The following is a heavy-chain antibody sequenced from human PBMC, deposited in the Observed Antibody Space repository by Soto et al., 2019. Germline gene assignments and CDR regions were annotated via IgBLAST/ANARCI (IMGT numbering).Heavy chain of an antibody. J-gene: IGHJ4*02. CDR2: IKFDGSAI. V-gene: IGHV3-7*01. CDR1: GFTPSVYW. Sequence: VQLVEPGGKGVQPGGYLRRYCVASGFTPSVYWMSWVRQAPGEWLEWVARIKFDGSAIQSADSVKGRYSISRDNAGNAVYLQMHRRRGEDTAVYYCARQLGYSSVDSVIHYFDYWGLGALVTV. D-gene: IGHD5-12*01. CDR3: ARQLGYSSVDSVIHYFDY.